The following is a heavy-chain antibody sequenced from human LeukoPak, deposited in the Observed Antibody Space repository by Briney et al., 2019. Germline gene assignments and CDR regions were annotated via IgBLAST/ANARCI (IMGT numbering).Heavy chain of an antibody. D-gene: IGHD2-2*01. Sequence: GGSLRLSCAASGFTFSSYAMSWVRQAPGKGLEWVSAISGSGGSTYYADSVKGRFTISRDNSKNTLYLQMNSLRAEDTAVYYCAKDGFYCSSTSCYGDHWGLGTLVTVSS. CDR3: AKDGFYCSSTSCYGDH. V-gene: IGHV3-23*01. J-gene: IGHJ4*02. CDR1: GFTFSSYA. CDR2: ISGSGGST.